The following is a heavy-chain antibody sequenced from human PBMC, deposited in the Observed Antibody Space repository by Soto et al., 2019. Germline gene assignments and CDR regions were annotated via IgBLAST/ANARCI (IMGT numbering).Heavy chain of an antibody. D-gene: IGHD1-26*01. CDR1: GFTFSSYW. V-gene: IGHV3-74*03. CDR3: ARRWEYFYMDV. J-gene: IGHJ6*03. CDR2: INTDGTSP. Sequence: EVQLVESGGALVQPGGSLRLSCAASGFTFSSYWMHWVRQAPGKGLVWVSRINTDGTSPKYADSVEGRFTISRDNAKNTLYLQMNSLRDEDTAVYYCARRWEYFYMDVWGKGTTVTVSS.